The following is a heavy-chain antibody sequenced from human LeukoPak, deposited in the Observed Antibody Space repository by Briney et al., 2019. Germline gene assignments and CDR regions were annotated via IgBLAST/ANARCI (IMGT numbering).Heavy chain of an antibody. CDR1: GFTVSTNC. CDR2: IYSGGTT. CDR3: ARVDTVMAYYFDL. Sequence: GGSLRLSCAASGFTVSTNCMTWVRQAPGKGLEWVSTIYSGGTTYYADSVMGRFTVSRHNSRNTLYLQMNSLRAEDTAVYYCARVDTVMAYYFDLWGQGTLVTVSS. D-gene: IGHD5-18*01. V-gene: IGHV3-53*04. J-gene: IGHJ4*02.